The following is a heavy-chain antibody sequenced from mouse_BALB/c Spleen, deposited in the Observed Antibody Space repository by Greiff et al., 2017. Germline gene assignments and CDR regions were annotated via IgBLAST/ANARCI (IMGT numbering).Heavy chain of an antibody. V-gene: IGHV5-4*02. CDR2: ISDGGSYT. Sequence: EVQRVESGGGLVKPGGSLKLSCAASGFTFSDYYMYWVRQTPEKRLEWVATISDGGSYTYYPDSVKGRFTISRDNAKNNLYLQMSSLKSEDTAMYYCAREGGKSAMDYWGQGTSVTVSS. D-gene: IGHD2-1*01. J-gene: IGHJ4*01. CDR1: GFTFSDYY. CDR3: AREGGKSAMDY.